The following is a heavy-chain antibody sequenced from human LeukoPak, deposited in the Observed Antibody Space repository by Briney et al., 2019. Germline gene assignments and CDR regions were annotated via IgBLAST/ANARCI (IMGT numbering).Heavy chain of an antibody. V-gene: IGHV1-69*04. CDR1: GGTFSSYA. CDR2: IIPILGIA. J-gene: IGHJ4*02. CDR3: ARVGYCSGGSCYSFDY. D-gene: IGHD2-15*01. Sequence: SLKVSCKASGGTFSSYAISWVRQAPGQRLEWMGRIIPILGIANYAQKFQGRVTITADKSTSTAYMELSSLRSEDTAVYYCARVGYCSGGSCYSFDYWGQGTLVTVSS.